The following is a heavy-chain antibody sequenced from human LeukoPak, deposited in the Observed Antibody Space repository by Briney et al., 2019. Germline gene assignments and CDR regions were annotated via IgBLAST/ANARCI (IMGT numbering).Heavy chain of an antibody. V-gene: IGHV4-4*07. Sequence: SETLSLTCTVSAGSISGYYWSWIRQPAGKGLEWIGRIYTSGSTNYNPSLKSRVTMSVDTSKSQFSLKLSSVTAADTAVYYCARDVYYYDSSGYSNFDYWGQGTLVTVSS. J-gene: IGHJ4*02. CDR2: IYTSGST. D-gene: IGHD3-22*01. CDR1: AGSISGYY. CDR3: ARDVYYYDSSGYSNFDY.